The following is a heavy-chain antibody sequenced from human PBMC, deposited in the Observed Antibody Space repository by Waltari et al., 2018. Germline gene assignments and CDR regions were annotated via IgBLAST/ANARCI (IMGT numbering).Heavy chain of an antibody. CDR1: GGPISSSNW. CDR3: ASESDLQVGATYFDY. J-gene: IGHJ4*02. Sequence: QVQLQESGPGLVKPSGTLSLTCAVSGGPISSSNWWSWVRKPPGKGMEWIGEIYNIGTTNYNPSLQSRVTISVDKSKNQFSLKLSSVTAADTAVYYCASESDLQVGATYFDYWGQGTLVTVSS. CDR2: IYNIGTT. V-gene: IGHV4-4*02. D-gene: IGHD1-26*01.